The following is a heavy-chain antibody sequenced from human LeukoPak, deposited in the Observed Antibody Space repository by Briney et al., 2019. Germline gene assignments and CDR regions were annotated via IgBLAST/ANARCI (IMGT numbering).Heavy chain of an antibody. Sequence: GGSLRLSCAASEFTFTNYAMSWARQAPGEGLEWVSAISSSGAVTSYTNSVRGRFTISRDNSKNTVYLQMNSLTAEDTAIYYCARNRHDGVRLPFDPWGQGTLVTVSS. CDR3: ARNRHDGVRLPFDP. J-gene: IGHJ5*02. V-gene: IGHV3-23*01. CDR2: ISSSGAVT. D-gene: IGHD2-8*01. CDR1: EFTFTNYA.